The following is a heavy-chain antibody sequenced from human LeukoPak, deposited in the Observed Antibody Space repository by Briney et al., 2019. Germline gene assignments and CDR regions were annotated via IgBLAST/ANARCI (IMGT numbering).Heavy chain of an antibody. V-gene: IGHV3-9*01. CDR3: AKDIGVVNAVEIFDY. J-gene: IGHJ4*02. Sequence: GGSLRLSCAASGFTFDDYAMHWVRQAPGKGLEWVSGISWNSDSIGYADSVKGRFTISRDNAKNSLYLQMNGLRAEDTALYYCAKDIGVVNAVEIFDYWGQGTLVTVSS. CDR1: GFTFDDYA. D-gene: IGHD2-21*01. CDR2: ISWNSDSI.